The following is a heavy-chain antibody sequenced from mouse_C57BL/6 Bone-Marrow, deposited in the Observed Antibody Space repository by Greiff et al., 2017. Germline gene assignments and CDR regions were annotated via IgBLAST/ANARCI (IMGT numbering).Heavy chain of an antibody. CDR2: ISSGGSYT. J-gene: IGHJ3*01. D-gene: IGHD1-3*01. V-gene: IGHV5-6*01. CDR1: GFTFSSYG. CDR3: ARQMGLKAWFAY. Sequence: EVHLVESGGDLVKPGGSLKLSCAASGFTFSSYGMSWVRQTPDKRLEWVATISSGGSYTYYPDSVKGRFTISRDNAKNTLYLQMSSLKSEDTAMYYCARQMGLKAWFAYWGQGTLVTVSA.